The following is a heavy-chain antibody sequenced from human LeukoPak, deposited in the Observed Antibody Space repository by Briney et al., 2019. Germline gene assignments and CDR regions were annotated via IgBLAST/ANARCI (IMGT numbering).Heavy chain of an antibody. V-gene: IGHV3-30*03. CDR3: ARVPSNFWSGSYYFDY. CDR2: ISYDGSNK. J-gene: IGHJ4*02. D-gene: IGHD3-3*01. Sequence: GGSLRLSCAASGFTFSSYGMHWVRQAPGKGLEWVAVISYDGSNKYYVDSVKGRFTISRDNSKNTLYLQMNSLRAEDTAVYYCARVPSNFWSGSYYFDYWGQGTLVTVSS. CDR1: GFTFSSYG.